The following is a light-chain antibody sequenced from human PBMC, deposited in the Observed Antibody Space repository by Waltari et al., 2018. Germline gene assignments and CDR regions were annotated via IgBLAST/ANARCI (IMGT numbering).Light chain of an antibody. CDR1: TSDVGFYNY. CDR3: NSYTGSSSWV. Sequence: QSALTQPASVSGSPGQSITISCTGTTSDVGFYNYVSWYQQHPGKAPQLICYDVFERPSGVSNRFSGSKSGNTASLTISGLLAEDEADYYCNSYTGSSSWVFGGGTKLTVL. CDR2: DVF. J-gene: IGLJ3*02. V-gene: IGLV2-14*03.